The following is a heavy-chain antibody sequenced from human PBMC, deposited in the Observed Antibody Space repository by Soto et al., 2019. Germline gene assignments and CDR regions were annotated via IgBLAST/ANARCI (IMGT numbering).Heavy chain of an antibody. CDR1: GFSFSSYG. D-gene: IGHD3-10*01. Sequence: QVQLVESGGGVVQPGRSLRLSCAASGFSFSSYGMHWVRQAPGKGLEWVAIIWYDGSNKYYADFVKGRFTISRDNSKNTLYLQMNNLRVEDTAVYYCARDGGYGSWSREDYWGQGTLVTVSS. J-gene: IGHJ4*02. CDR3: ARDGGYGSWSREDY. CDR2: IWYDGSNK. V-gene: IGHV3-33*01.